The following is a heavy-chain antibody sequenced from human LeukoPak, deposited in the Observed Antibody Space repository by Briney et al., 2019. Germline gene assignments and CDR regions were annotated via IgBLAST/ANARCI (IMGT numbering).Heavy chain of an antibody. D-gene: IGHD1-26*01. CDR1: GFTFSNYW. V-gene: IGHV3-7*05. CDR3: ARDGRSGNFDK. J-gene: IGHJ4*02. CDR2: IKEDGSEK. Sequence: GGSLRLSCAISGFTFSNYWMSWVRQAPGKGLDWVANIKEDGSEKDYVDSVKGRFTVSRDTAKNTLYLQMNSLRAEDTAVYYCARDGRSGNFDKWGQGTLVSVSS.